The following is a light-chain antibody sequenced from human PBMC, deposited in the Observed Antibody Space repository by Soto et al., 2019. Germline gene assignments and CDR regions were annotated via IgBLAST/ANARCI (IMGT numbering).Light chain of an antibody. V-gene: IGLV3-21*02. CDR1: NIGNNG. CDR2: DDT. CDR3: QVWVSTSDLVV. Sequence: SYELTQPPSVSVAPGQTARITCESDNIGNNGVHWYQQETGQAPLLVVYDDTDRPSGIPERFSGSISGNTATLTISRVEAGDEADYYCQVWVSTSDLVVFGRGTKLTVL. J-gene: IGLJ2*01.